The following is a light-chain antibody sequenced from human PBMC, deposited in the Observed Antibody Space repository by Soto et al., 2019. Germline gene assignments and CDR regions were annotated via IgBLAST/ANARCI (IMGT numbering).Light chain of an antibody. V-gene: IGKV1-5*01. J-gene: IGKJ1*01. CDR2: DAS. CDR1: QNIRSR. CDR3: QKYNSAPWT. Sequence: DFQMTQSPSTLSASVGDRVTITCRASQNIRSRLAWFQQKPGKAPKLLIYDASSLESGVPQRFSGSGSGTEFTLTISSLQPEDVATYYCQKYNSAPWTFGQGTKVEIK.